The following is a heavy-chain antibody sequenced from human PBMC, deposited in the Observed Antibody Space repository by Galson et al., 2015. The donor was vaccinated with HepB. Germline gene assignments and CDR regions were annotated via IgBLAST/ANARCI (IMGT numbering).Heavy chain of an antibody. CDR2: IKQDGSEK. CDR3: ARSRDTMVRGVITRPGGVDY. Sequence: SLRLSCAASGFTFSSYWMSWVRQAPGKGLEWVANIKQDGSEKYYVDSVKGRFTISRDNAKNSPYLQMNSLRAEDTAVYYCARSRDTMVRGVITRPGGVDYWGQGTLVTVSS. J-gene: IGHJ4*02. D-gene: IGHD3-10*01. V-gene: IGHV3-7*03. CDR1: GFTFSSYW.